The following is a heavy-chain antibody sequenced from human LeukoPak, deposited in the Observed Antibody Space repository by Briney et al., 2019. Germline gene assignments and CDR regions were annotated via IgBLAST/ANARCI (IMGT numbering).Heavy chain of an antibody. D-gene: IGHD5-24*01. V-gene: IGHV1-69*01. CDR2: IIPIFGTA. J-gene: IGHJ4*02. CDR3: ARRAPTLDGSNLYYFDY. Sequence: SVKVSCKASGGTFSTYDINWVRQAPGQGLEWMGGIIPIFGTANYAQKFQGRVTITADESTTTAYMDLSSLRSEDTAVYYCARRAPTLDGSNLYYFDYWGQGTLVTVSS. CDR1: GGTFSTYD.